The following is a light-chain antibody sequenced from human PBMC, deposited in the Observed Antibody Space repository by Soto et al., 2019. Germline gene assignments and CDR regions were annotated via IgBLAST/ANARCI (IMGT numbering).Light chain of an antibody. CDR1: SSDISVYNY. J-gene: IGLJ2*01. V-gene: IGLV2-14*01. Sequence: QSALTQPASVSGSPGQSITISCTGTSSDISVYNYVSWYQHHPGKAPKLMIYEVSNRPSGVSNRFSGSKSGNTASLTISGLQAEDEADYYCSSYTSSSTLEVLGGGTKLTVL. CDR3: SSYTSSSTLEV. CDR2: EVS.